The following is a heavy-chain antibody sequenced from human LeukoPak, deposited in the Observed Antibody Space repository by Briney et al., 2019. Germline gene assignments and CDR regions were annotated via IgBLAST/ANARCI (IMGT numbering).Heavy chain of an antibody. V-gene: IGHV1-69*13. CDR3: ARDRGGAAAAGIGYYYYYYMDV. J-gene: IGHJ6*03. CDR2: IIPIFGTA. Sequence: GASVKVSCKASGYTFINYGISWVRQAPGRGLEWMGGIIPIFGTANYAQKFQGRVTITADESTSTAYMELSSLRSEDTAVYYCARDRGGAAAAGIGYYYYYYMDVWGKGTTVTVSS. CDR1: GYTFINYG. D-gene: IGHD6-13*01.